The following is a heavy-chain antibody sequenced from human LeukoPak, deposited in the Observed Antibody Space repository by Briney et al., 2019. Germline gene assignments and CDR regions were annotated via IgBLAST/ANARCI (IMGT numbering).Heavy chain of an antibody. CDR2: ISSSSSYI. CDR3: AKVTYGSGTYGAFDS. CDR1: GFTFSSYS. D-gene: IGHD3-10*01. Sequence: GGSLRLSCAASGFTFSSYSMNWVRQAPGKGLEWVSSISSSSSYIYYADSVKGRFTISRDNAKNSLYLQMNSLRAEDTAIYYCAKVTYGSGTYGAFDSWGQGTLVTVSS. J-gene: IGHJ4*02. V-gene: IGHV3-21*04.